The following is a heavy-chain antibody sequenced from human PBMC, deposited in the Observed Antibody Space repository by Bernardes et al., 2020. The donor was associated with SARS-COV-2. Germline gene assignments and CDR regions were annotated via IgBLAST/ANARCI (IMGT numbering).Heavy chain of an antibody. J-gene: IGHJ4*02. CDR2: IYYSGST. CDR1: GGSISSYY. CDR3: ARALELLHYFDY. Sequence: ETLSLTCTVSGGSISSYYWSWIRQPPGKGLEWIGYIYYSGSTNYNPSLKSRVTISVDTSKNQFSLQLSSVTAADTAVYYCARALELLHYFDYWGQGTLVTVSS. D-gene: IGHD1-26*01. V-gene: IGHV4-59*01.